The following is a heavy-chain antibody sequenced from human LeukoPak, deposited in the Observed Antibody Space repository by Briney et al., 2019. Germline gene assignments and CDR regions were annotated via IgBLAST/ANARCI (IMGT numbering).Heavy chain of an antibody. J-gene: IGHJ5*02. D-gene: IGHD2-2*01. Sequence: GGSLRLSCAASGFTFSSYSMNWVRQAPGKGLEWLSYISGSSSTIYYRDSVKGRFTVSRDNSKNTLYLQMDSLRAEDTAVYYCARDPGYCSSTSCQPFNWFDPWGQGTLVTVSS. CDR1: GFTFSSYS. CDR2: ISGSSSTI. CDR3: ARDPGYCSSTSCQPFNWFDP. V-gene: IGHV3-48*01.